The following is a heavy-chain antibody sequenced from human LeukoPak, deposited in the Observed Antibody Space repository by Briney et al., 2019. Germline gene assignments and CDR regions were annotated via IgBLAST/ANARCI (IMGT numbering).Heavy chain of an antibody. CDR3: ATTSGH. CDR1: GAPFSGYW. J-gene: IGHJ4*02. CDR2: INHSRIT. Sequence: SETLSLTYAVYGAPFSGYWWYWIRQPQGKGLEWIGEINHSRITNYNPSLKSRVSISVDTSKNQFSLKLSSVTAADTAVYYCATTSGHWGQGTLVTVSS. V-gene: IGHV4-34*01.